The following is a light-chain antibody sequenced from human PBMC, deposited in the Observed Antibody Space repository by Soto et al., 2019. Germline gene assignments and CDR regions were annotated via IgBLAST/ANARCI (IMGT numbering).Light chain of an antibody. CDR3: QQYGSSPGWT. J-gene: IGKJ1*01. Sequence: DIALTQSPGTLSLSQGERATLSCRASQSVSSNYLAWYQQKPGQAPRLLIHGASTRATGIPDRFSGSGSGTDFTLTISRLEPEDFAVYYCQQYGSSPGWTFGQGTKVDIK. CDR1: QSVSSNY. V-gene: IGKV3-20*01. CDR2: GAS.